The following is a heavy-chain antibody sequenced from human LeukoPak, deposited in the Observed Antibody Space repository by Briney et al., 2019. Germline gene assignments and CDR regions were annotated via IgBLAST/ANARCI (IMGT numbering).Heavy chain of an antibody. Sequence: GGSLRLSCAASGFTFSTYGMHWVRQAPGKGRGWVSRIKSDGSITTYADSVKGRFTISKDKAKNTLYLQMYSLRADDTAVYYCAREELSGSGSNDYWGQGTMVTVSS. CDR2: IKSDGSIT. CDR3: AREELSGSGSNDY. V-gene: IGHV3-74*01. CDR1: GFTFSTYG. D-gene: IGHD3-10*01. J-gene: IGHJ4*02.